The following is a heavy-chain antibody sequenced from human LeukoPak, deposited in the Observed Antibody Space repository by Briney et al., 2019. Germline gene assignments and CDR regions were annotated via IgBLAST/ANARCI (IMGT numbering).Heavy chain of an antibody. Sequence: GASVKVSCKASGYTFTGYYMHWVRQAPGQGLEWMGWINPNNNDTNYAQKFQGWVTMTGDTFISTAYMELSRLGSDDTAMYYCARDSSGYNKFDYWGQGTLVTVSS. V-gene: IGHV1-2*04. CDR3: ARDSSGYNKFDY. J-gene: IGHJ4*02. CDR1: GYTFTGYY. CDR2: INPNNNDT. D-gene: IGHD3-22*01.